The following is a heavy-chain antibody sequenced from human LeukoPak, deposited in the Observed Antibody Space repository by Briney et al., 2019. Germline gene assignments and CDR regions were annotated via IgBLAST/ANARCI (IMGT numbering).Heavy chain of an antibody. D-gene: IGHD3-10*01. V-gene: IGHV3-21*01. Sequence: GGSLRLSCAAPGFSFSSYSMNWVRKAPGKGLWWVSSISSSSSYIYYADSVKGRFTISRDNAKNSLYLQMNTLRVEHTAIYYCVRVALYYYGSESYYFFEHWGQGTPVTASS. J-gene: IGHJ4*02. CDR2: ISSSSSYI. CDR1: GFSFSSYS. CDR3: VRVALYYYGSESYYFFEH.